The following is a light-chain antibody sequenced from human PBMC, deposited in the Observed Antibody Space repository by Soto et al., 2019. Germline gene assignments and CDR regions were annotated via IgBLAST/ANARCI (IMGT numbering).Light chain of an antibody. Sequence: DVQMTQSPSTLSASVGDRVTITCRASQAISSYLAWYQQKPGKAPKLLIYAASRLQSDVPSRFSGSGSGTDFTLAITTLQPEDSATYYCQQSYNTPRTFGQGTKVDIK. V-gene: IGKV1-39*01. CDR2: AAS. J-gene: IGKJ2*01. CDR1: QAISSY. CDR3: QQSYNTPRT.